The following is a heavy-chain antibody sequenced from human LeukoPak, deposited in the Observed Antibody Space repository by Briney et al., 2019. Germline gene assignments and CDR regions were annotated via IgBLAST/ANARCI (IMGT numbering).Heavy chain of an antibody. D-gene: IGHD5-18*01. CDR1: GYTFSGYY. V-gene: IGHV1-2*02. Sequence: ASVKVSCKASGYTFSGYYMHWVRQAPGQGLEWMGWINPNTGGTNYAQKFQGRVTMTRDTSISTTYMELSRLRSDDTAVYYCARFLPDTADDYWGQGTLVTVSS. CDR2: INPNTGGT. CDR3: ARFLPDTADDY. J-gene: IGHJ4*02.